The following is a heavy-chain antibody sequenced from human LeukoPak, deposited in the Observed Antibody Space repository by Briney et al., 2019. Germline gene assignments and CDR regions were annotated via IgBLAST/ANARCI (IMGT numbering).Heavy chain of an antibody. V-gene: IGHV4-59*01. CDR2: IYYSGTT. J-gene: IGHJ4*02. CDR1: GGSISSYY. D-gene: IGHD6-19*01. Sequence: SETLSLTCTVSGGSISSYYWSWIRQPPGEGLEWIGYIYYSGTTNYNPSLRSRVTISVDTSKNQFSLNLSSVTAADTAVYYCARDSAWFIYWGQGLPVTVSS. CDR3: ARDSAWFIY.